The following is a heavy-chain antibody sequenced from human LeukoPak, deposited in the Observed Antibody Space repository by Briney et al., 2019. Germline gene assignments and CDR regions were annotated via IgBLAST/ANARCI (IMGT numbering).Heavy chain of an antibody. Sequence: GGSLRLSCAASGFTFGSYAMTWVRQVPGKGLEWVSHIGVSGGRTYHADSVKGRFTNARDNSKNTVYLQMNSLRAEDTAVYYCAKTTAGHSSGRDPGWPVDYWGQGTLVTVSS. CDR2: IGVSGGRT. CDR3: AKTTAGHSSGRDPGWPVDY. J-gene: IGHJ4*02. V-gene: IGHV3-23*01. CDR1: GFTFGSYA. D-gene: IGHD6-19*01.